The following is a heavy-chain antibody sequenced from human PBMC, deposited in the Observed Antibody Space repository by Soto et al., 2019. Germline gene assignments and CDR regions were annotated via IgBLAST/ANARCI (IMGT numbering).Heavy chain of an antibody. V-gene: IGHV3-48*02. CDR1: GFTFSSYS. CDR3: AGAGGRFLEWLFQFDY. CDR2: ISSSSSTI. J-gene: IGHJ4*02. D-gene: IGHD3-3*01. Sequence: GGSLRLSCAASGFTFSSYSMNWVRQAPGKGLEWVSYISSSSSTIYYADSVKGRFTISRDNAKNSLYLQMNSLRDEDTAVYYCAGAGGRFLEWLFQFDYWGQGTLVTVSS.